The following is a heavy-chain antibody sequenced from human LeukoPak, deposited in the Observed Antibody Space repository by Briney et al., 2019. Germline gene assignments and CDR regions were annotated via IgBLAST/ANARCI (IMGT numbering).Heavy chain of an antibody. D-gene: IGHD3-3*01. CDR3: ARGIQNYDFWSGYYSPHDAFDI. CDR1: GYTFTRYG. Sequence: GASVKVSCKASGYTFTRYGISWVRQAPGQGLAWMGWISAYNGNTNYAQKLQGRVTMTTDTSTSTAYMELRSLRSDDTAVYYCARGIQNYDFWSGYYSPHDAFDIWGKGTMVTVSS. CDR2: ISAYNGNT. V-gene: IGHV1-18*01. J-gene: IGHJ3*02.